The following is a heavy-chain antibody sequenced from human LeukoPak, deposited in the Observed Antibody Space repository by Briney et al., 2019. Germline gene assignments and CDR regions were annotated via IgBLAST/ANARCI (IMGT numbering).Heavy chain of an antibody. V-gene: IGHV4-34*01. D-gene: IGHD3-9*01. J-gene: IGHJ5*02. Sequence: SETLSLTCAVYGGSFSGYCWSWIRQPPGKGLEWIGEINHSGNTNYNPSLKSRVTISVDTSKNQFSLKLSSVTAADTAVYYCAREKNPADILTGYYRDWFDPWGQGTLVTVSS. CDR2: INHSGNT. CDR1: GGSFSGYC. CDR3: AREKNPADILTGYYRDWFDP.